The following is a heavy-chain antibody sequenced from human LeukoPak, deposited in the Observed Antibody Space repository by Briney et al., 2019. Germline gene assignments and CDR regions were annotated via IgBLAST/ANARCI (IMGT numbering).Heavy chain of an antibody. D-gene: IGHD3-22*01. CDR1: GYTFTSYD. V-gene: IGHV1-8*03. Sequence: ASVKVSCKASGYTFTSYDINWVRQATGQGLEWMGWMNPNSGNTGYAQKFQGRVTITRNTSISTAYMELSSLKSEDTAVYYCARLYYDSKGAIDYWGQGTLVTVSS. J-gene: IGHJ4*02. CDR2: MNPNSGNT. CDR3: ARLYYDSKGAIDY.